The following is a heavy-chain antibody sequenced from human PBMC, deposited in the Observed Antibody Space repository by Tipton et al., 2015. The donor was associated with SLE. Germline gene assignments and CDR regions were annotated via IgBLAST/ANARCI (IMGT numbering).Heavy chain of an antibody. CDR3: AKSGMGGSGAFDI. CDR1: GFTFSSYG. V-gene: IGHV3-30*02. D-gene: IGHD3-10*01. CDR2: IRYDGSNK. Sequence: SLRLSCAASGFTFSSYGMHWVRQAPGKGLEWVAFIRYDGSNKYYADSVKGRLTISRDNSKNTLYLQMNSLRAEDTAVYYCAKSGMGGSGAFDIWGQGTMVTVSS. J-gene: IGHJ3*02.